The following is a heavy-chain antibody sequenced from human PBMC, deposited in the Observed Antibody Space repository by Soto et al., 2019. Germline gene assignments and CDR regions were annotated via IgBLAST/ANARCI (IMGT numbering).Heavy chain of an antibody. CDR2: ISYDGSNI. CDR3: ARDESLGAPTRTTNFDY. Sequence: GGSLRLSCAVSGFPFGSYAMHWVRQAPGKGLEWVAVISYDGSNIYYADSVKGRFTISRDNSKNTLYLQMNSLRAEDTAVYYCARDESLGAPTRTTNFDYWGQGTLVTVSS. CDR1: GFPFGSYA. V-gene: IGHV3-30*04. J-gene: IGHJ4*02. D-gene: IGHD1-1*01.